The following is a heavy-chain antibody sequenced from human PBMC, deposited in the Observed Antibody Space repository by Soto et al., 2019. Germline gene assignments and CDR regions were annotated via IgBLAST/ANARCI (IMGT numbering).Heavy chain of an antibody. V-gene: IGHV1-18*01. Sequence: ASVNVSCKSSGYTFTSYGISWVRQAPGQGLEWMGWISAYNGNTNYAQKLQGRVTMTTDTSTSTAYMELRSLRSDDTAVYYCARVSDFWSGPAYWGQGTLVTVSS. CDR3: ARVSDFWSGPAY. CDR2: ISAYNGNT. J-gene: IGHJ1*01. CDR1: GYTFTSYG. D-gene: IGHD3-3*01.